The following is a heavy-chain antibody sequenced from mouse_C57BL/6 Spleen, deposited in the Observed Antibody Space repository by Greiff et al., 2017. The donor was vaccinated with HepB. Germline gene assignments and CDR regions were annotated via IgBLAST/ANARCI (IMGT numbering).Heavy chain of an antibody. V-gene: IGHV5-16*01. CDR1: GFTFSDYY. CDR3: ARGGIYAMDY. J-gene: IGHJ4*01. CDR2: INYDGSST. Sequence: DVKLVESEGGLVQPGSSMKLSCTASGFTFSDYYMAWVRQVPEKGLEWVANINYDGSSTYYLDSLKSRFIISRDNAKNILYLQMSSLKSEDTATYYCARGGIYAMDYWGQGTSVTVSS.